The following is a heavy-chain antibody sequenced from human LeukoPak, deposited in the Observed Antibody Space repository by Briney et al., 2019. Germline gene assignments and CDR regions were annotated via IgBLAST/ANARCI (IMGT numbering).Heavy chain of an antibody. Sequence: KASETLSLTCTVSGGSISSSSYYWGWIRQPPGKGLEWIGSIYYSGSTYYNPSLKSRVTISVDTSKNQFSLKLSSVTAADTAVYYCARHVVGAAAGRLAYYYMDVWGKGTTVTISS. V-gene: IGHV4-39*01. CDR1: GGSISSSSYY. CDR2: IYYSGST. J-gene: IGHJ6*03. CDR3: ARHVVGAAAGRLAYYYMDV. D-gene: IGHD6-13*01.